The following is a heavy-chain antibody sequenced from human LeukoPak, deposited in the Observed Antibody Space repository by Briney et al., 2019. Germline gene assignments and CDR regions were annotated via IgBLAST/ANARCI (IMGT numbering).Heavy chain of an antibody. D-gene: IGHD2-15*01. Sequence: GGSLRLSCAASGFTFSSYGMHWVRQAPAKGLEGVAFIRYDGSNKYYADSVKGRFTISRDNPKNTLYLQMNSLRAEDTAVYYCEKVRKGYCSGGSCYSPFDFWGQGTLVTVSS. CDR3: EKVRKGYCSGGSCYSPFDF. J-gene: IGHJ4*02. CDR1: GFTFSSYG. V-gene: IGHV3-30*02. CDR2: IRYDGSNK.